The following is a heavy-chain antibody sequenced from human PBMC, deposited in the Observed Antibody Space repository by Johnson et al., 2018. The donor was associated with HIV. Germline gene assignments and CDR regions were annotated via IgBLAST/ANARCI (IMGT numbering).Heavy chain of an antibody. J-gene: IGHJ3*02. CDR3: AKDELGMGIGGAFDI. V-gene: IGHV3-30*18. D-gene: IGHD3-3*01. Sequence: VQVLESGGGVVQPGRSLRLSCAASGFTFSSYGMHWVRQAPGKGLEWVAVISYDGSNKYYADSVKGRFTISRDNSKNTLYLQMNSLRAEDTAVYYCAKDELGMGIGGAFDIWGQGTIVTVSS. CDR2: ISYDGSNK. CDR1: GFTFSSYG.